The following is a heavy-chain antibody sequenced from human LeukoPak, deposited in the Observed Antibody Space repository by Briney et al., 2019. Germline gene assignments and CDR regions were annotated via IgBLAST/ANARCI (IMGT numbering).Heavy chain of an antibody. Sequence: SETLSLTCTVSGGSISNFFWSWIRQPPGKGLEWIAYIHSSGTTNYNPSLKSRLTMSVDTSENQFSLKLNSVTAADTAVYYCARHAGVQLEGSPSHSYYLDVWGKGTTVTVSS. CDR2: IHSSGTT. V-gene: IGHV4-59*08. CDR1: GGSISNFF. J-gene: IGHJ6*03. CDR3: ARHAGVQLEGSPSHSYYLDV. D-gene: IGHD6-6*01.